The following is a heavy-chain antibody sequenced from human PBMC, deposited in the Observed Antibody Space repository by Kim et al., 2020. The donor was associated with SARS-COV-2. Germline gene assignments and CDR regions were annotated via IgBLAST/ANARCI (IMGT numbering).Heavy chain of an antibody. CDR2: IYHSGST. CDR3: ARGHRDNEGQVRRPIAAAPAAYAFDI. J-gene: IGHJ3*02. V-gene: IGHV4-4*02. D-gene: IGHD6-13*01. Sequence: SETLSLTCAVSGGSISSSNWWSWVRQPPGKGLEWIGEIYHSGSTNYNPSLKSRVTISVDKSKNQFSLKLSSVTAADTAVYYCARGHRDNEGQVRRPIAAAPAAYAFDIWGQGTMVTVSS. CDR1: GGSISSSNW.